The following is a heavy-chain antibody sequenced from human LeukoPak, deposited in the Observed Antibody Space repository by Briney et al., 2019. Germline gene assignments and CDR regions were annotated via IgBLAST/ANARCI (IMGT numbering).Heavy chain of an antibody. Sequence: PGGSLRLSCAASGFTFSSYAMSWVRQAPGKGLEWVSAISGSGGSTYYADSVKGRFTISRDNSKNTLYLQMNSLRAEDTAVYYCAKDPVDIVVVVAANPDDYWGQGTLVTVSS. CDR1: GFTFSSYA. CDR3: AKDPVDIVVVVAANPDDY. V-gene: IGHV3-23*01. D-gene: IGHD2-15*01. CDR2: ISGSGGST. J-gene: IGHJ4*02.